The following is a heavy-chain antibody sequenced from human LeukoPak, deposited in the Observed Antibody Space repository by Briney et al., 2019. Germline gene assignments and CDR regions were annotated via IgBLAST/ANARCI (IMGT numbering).Heavy chain of an antibody. D-gene: IGHD1-26*01. Sequence: PSETLSLTCTVSGGPISSYYWSWIRQPPGKGLEWIGYIYYSGSTNYNPSLKSRVTISVDTSKNQFSLKLSSVTAADTAVYYCAGYSGSLSSIDYWGQGTLVTVSS. CDR2: IYYSGST. CDR1: GGPISSYY. J-gene: IGHJ4*02. V-gene: IGHV4-59*01. CDR3: AGYSGSLSSIDY.